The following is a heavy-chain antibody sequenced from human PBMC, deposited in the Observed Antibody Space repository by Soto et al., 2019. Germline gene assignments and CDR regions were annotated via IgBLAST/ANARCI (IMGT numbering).Heavy chain of an antibody. V-gene: IGHV4-59*01. Sequence: ASETLSLTCTVSGGSISSFHWSWIRQSPGKGLEWIGFIYHSGSINYNPSLKSRVTISVDASKNQFSLKLSSVTAADSAMYYCARVNVAVVYFDYWGQGTQVTVSS. CDR3: ARVNVAVVYFDY. J-gene: IGHJ4*02. CDR2: IYHSGSI. CDR1: GGSISSFH. D-gene: IGHD2-2*01.